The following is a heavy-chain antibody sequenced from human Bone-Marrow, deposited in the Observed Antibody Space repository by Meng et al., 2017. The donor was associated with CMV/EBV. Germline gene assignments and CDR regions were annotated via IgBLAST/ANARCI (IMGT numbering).Heavy chain of an antibody. J-gene: IGHJ6*02. CDR3: ARGGGYCSSTSCYSHYYYGMDV. CDR1: GFTFSSYE. D-gene: IGHD2-2*01. Sequence: GGSLRLSCAASGFTFSSYEMNWVRQAPGKGLEWVSYISSSGSTIYYADSVKGRFTISRDNSKNTLYLQMNSLRAEDTAVYYCARGGGYCSSTSCYSHYYYGMDVWGQGTTVTVSS. CDR2: ISSSGSTI. V-gene: IGHV3-48*03.